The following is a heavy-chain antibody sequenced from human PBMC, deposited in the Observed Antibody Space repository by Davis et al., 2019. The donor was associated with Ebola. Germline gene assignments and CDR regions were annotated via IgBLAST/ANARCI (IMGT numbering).Heavy chain of an antibody. CDR1: GGTFSSNS. J-gene: IGHJ5*02. CDR2: IIPVYGTT. D-gene: IGHD4-17*01. V-gene: IGHV1-69*13. Sequence: SVKVSCKASGGTFSSNSISWVRQAPGQGLEWMGAIIPVYGTTNYAQEFQGRLTITADESTSTAYMELNSLRPEDTALYYCARNGDYDPWFDPWGQGTLVTVSS. CDR3: ARNGDYDPWFDP.